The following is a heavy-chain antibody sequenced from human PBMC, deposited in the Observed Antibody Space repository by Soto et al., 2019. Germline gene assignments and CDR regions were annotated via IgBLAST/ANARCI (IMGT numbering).Heavy chain of an antibody. V-gene: IGHV3-48*03. CDR1: GFILSNYE. CDR2: ISSRGTVK. Sequence: LRLSCAASGFILSNYEMNWVRQAPGKGLEWISYISSRGTVKHHADSVKGRFTISRDNAKNSLYLQMDSLRAEDTAVYYCARYRWFDAWGQGTLVTVSS. D-gene: IGHD3-16*02. CDR3: ARYRWFDA. J-gene: IGHJ5*02.